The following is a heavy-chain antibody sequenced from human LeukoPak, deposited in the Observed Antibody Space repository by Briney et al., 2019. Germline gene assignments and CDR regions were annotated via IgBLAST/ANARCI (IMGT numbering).Heavy chain of an antibody. D-gene: IGHD5-12*01. J-gene: IGHJ4*02. CDR1: GGSISSYY. CDR2: IYYSGST. V-gene: IGHV4-59*01. CDR3: ARRLIVGGYSGYDGSSYFDY. Sequence: SETLSLTCTVSGGSISSYYWSWIRQPPGKGLEWIGYIYYSGSTNYNPSLKSRVTISVDTSKNQFSLKLSSVTAADTAVYYCARRLIVGGYSGYDGSSYFDYWGQGTLVTVSS.